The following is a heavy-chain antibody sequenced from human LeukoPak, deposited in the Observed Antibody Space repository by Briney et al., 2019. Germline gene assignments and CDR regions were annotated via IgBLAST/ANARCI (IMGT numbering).Heavy chain of an antibody. Sequence: SETLSLTCTVSGGSISSYYWSWIRQPAGKGLEWIGRIYSSGSTTYNPSPKSRVTMSVDTSKNQFSLKVTSVTAADTAVYYCARDSGTTGEVKFDPWGQGTLDTVSS. V-gene: IGHV4-4*07. CDR3: ARDSGTTGEVKFDP. CDR1: GGSISSYY. J-gene: IGHJ5*02. D-gene: IGHD3-10*01. CDR2: IYSSGST.